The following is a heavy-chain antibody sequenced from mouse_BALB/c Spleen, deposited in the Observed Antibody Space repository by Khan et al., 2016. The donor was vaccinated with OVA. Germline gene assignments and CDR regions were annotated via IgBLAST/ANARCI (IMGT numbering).Heavy chain of an antibody. CDR1: GYTFTNYW. CDR3: AKRWAARATWDCFDY. V-gene: IGHV1-63*02. CDR2: IFPGGGYT. Sequence: VQLQQSGAELVRPGTSVKMSCKAAGYTFTNYWIGWVKQRPGHGLEWIGDIFPGGGYTNYDEKFKGKATLTTDTSSSTAYMQLSSLTSEDSAIYYCAKRWAARATWDCFDYWGQGTTLTVSS. J-gene: IGHJ2*01. D-gene: IGHD3-1*01.